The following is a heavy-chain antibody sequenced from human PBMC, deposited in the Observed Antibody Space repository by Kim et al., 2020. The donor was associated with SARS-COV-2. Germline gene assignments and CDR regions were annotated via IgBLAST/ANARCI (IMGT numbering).Heavy chain of an antibody. J-gene: IGHJ6*02. CDR3: AKDGGGYDYGAYYYYGMDV. CDR2: ISYDGSNK. CDR1: GFTFSSYG. D-gene: IGHD5-12*01. Sequence: GGSLRLSCAASGFTFSSYGMHWVRQAPGKGLEWVAVISYDGSNKYYADYVKGRFTISRDNSKNTLYLPMNSLRVEDTAVYYCAKDGGGYDYGAYYYYGMDVRGQGTTVTVSS. V-gene: IGHV3-30*18.